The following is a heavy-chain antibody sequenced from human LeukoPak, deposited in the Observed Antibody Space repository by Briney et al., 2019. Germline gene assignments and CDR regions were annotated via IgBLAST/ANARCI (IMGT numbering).Heavy chain of an antibody. CDR3: ARSPSYYRQNWFDP. CDR2: IKQDGSEK. J-gene: IGHJ5*02. CDR1: GFTFSSYW. V-gene: IGHV3-7*03. D-gene: IGHD1-14*01. Sequence: PGGSLRLSCAASGFTFSSYWMSWVRQAPGKGLEWVANIKQDGSEKYYVDSVKGRFTISRDNAKNSLYLQMNSLRAEDTAVYYCARSPSYYRQNWFDPWGQGTLVTVSS.